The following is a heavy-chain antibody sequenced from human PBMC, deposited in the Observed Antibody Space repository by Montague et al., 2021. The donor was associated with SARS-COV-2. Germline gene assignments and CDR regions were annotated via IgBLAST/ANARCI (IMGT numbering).Heavy chain of an antibody. V-gene: IGHV4-59*01. Sequence: SETLSLTCTVSGGSTNNFYWSWIRQPPGKGLEWIGYIYYSGGTDYNPSLKNRVTISIDTSKNQFSLNLTSVTAADTGVYYCARTSLASASCRFDPWGQGTLVTVSS. J-gene: IGHJ5*02. CDR3: ARTSLASASCRFDP. CDR1: GGSTNNFY. D-gene: IGHD3-16*02. CDR2: IYYSGGT.